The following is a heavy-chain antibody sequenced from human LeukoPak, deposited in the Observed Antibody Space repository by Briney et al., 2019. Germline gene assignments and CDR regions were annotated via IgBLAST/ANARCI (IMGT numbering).Heavy chain of an antibody. J-gene: IGHJ3*02. CDR3: ARKYSYAFDAFDI. Sequence: GSLRLSCAASGFSVSSNYVSWVRQAPGKGLEWVSVIYSGGTTYYADSIKGRFTISRDNSKNTLYLQMNSLRAEDTAVYYCARKYSYAFDAFDIWGQGTMVTVSS. CDR1: GFSVSSNY. V-gene: IGHV3-53*01. CDR2: IYSGGTT. D-gene: IGHD5-18*01.